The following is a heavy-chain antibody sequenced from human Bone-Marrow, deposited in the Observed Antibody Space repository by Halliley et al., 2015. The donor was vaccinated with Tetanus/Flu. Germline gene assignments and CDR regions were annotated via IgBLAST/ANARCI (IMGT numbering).Heavy chain of an antibody. CDR2: IIPIFGTT. CDR3: ARDGGLYCTEGLCNVAMDV. CDR1: GGTFRSYG. D-gene: IGHD2-8*01. V-gene: IGHV1-69*01. J-gene: IGHJ6*02. Sequence: QLVQSGAEVKKPGSSVKDSCKASGGTFRSYGISWERQAPGQGLERMGGIIPIFGTTKYPQKFQGRVTLTADESTSTAYMELSSLRSEGTAGYYCARDGGLYCTEGLCNVAMDVCGQGTTVTVS.